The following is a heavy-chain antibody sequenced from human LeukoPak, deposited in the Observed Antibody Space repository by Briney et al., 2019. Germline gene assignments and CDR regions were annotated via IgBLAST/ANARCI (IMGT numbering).Heavy chain of an antibody. Sequence: GGSLRLSCAASGFTFSSSGMHWVRQAPGKGLEWVAFIWYDGSNKYYADSVKGRFTISRDNSKNTLYLQMNSLRAEDTAVYYCAKIIWLGDSVDYWGQGTLVTVSS. J-gene: IGHJ4*02. CDR1: GFTFSSSG. CDR2: IWYDGSNK. CDR3: AKIIWLGDSVDY. D-gene: IGHD3-10*01. V-gene: IGHV3-30*02.